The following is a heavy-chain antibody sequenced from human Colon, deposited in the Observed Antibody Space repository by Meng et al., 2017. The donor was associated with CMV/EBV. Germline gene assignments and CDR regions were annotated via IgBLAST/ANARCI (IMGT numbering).Heavy chain of an antibody. CDR1: KFTVSSNE. J-gene: IGHJ4*02. D-gene: IGHD2-15*01. V-gene: IGHV3-21*06. CDR2: ITTANAYI. Sequence: GGSLRLSCAASKFTVSSNEMNWVRQAPGKGLEWVSSITTANAYISYAESVKGRFTISRDDAKSSLFLQMDSLRVDDTAVYYCARPLSPRSAYSALLAFWGQGTLVTVSS. CDR3: ARPLSPRSAYSALLAF.